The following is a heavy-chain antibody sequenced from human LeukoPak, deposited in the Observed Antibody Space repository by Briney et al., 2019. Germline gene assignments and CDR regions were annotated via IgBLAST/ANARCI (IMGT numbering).Heavy chain of an antibody. CDR1: GFTFSSYA. V-gene: IGHV3-30*14. J-gene: IGHJ4*02. CDR3: ARETTVTSFDY. CDR2: ISYDGSNE. Sequence: GGSLRLSCAASGFTFSSYAMSWVRQAPGKGLEWVAVISYDGSNEYYADSVKGRFTISRDNSKNTLYLQMNSLRAEDTAVYYCARETTVTSFDYWGQGTLVTVSS. D-gene: IGHD4-17*01.